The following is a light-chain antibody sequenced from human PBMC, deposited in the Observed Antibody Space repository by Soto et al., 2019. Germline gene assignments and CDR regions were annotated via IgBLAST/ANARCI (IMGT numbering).Light chain of an antibody. V-gene: IGKV1-39*01. CDR2: AAS. Sequence: DIQMTQSPSSLSASVGDRVTITCRASQSISSYLNWYQHKPGKAPKLLIYAASSLQTGVPSRFSASRSGTDFALTISSLQREDFATYYCQQTDTFPRTFGQGTKVEMK. CDR3: QQTDTFPRT. CDR1: QSISSY. J-gene: IGKJ1*01.